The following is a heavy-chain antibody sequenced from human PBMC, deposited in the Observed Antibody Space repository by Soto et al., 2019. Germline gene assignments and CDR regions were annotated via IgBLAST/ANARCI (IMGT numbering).Heavy chain of an antibody. D-gene: IGHD3-16*02. J-gene: IGHJ6*02. V-gene: IGHV3-53*01. CDR1: GXTVSNNY. CDR3: ARLLRNPLSDYYYGMDV. Sequence: LRLSFAASGXTVSNNYMAWVRQAPGKGLEWVSLIYSAGNTFYADSVKGRFTISRDNFKNTLYLQMNSLRAEDTAIYYCARLLRNPLSDYYYGMDVWGLGTTVTVSS. CDR2: IYSAGNT.